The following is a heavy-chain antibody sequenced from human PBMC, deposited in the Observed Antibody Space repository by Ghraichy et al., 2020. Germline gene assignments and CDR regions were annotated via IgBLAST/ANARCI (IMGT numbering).Heavy chain of an antibody. D-gene: IGHD6-13*01. CDR2: ISDSGTYT. Sequence: GGSLRLSCAASGFTFKFYAMTWVRQAPGKGLEWVSGISDSGTYTYYADSVKGRFTISRDNSKNTLYMQMNSLRADDTALYYCATPPFASTGPFAFSSSWYYFDNWGQGSLVTVSS. V-gene: IGHV3-23*01. CDR1: GFTFKFYA. CDR3: ATPPFASTGPFAFSSSWYYFDN. J-gene: IGHJ4*02.